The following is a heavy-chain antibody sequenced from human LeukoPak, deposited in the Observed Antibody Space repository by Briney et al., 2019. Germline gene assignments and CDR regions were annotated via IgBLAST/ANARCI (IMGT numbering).Heavy chain of an antibody. J-gene: IGHJ6*03. D-gene: IGHD6-13*01. CDR2: IYYSGST. Sequence: SETLSLTCTVSGASISSSSYYWGWLRQPPGKGLEWIGSIYYSGSTYYNPSLKSRVTISVDTSKNQFSLKLSSVTAADTAVYYCARRYSSSWPYYYYYYMDVWGKGTTVTVSS. CDR1: GASISSSSYY. V-gene: IGHV4-39*01. CDR3: ARRYSSSWPYYYYYYMDV.